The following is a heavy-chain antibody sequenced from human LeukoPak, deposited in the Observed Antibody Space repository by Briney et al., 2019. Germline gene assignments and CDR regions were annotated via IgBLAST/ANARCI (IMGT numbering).Heavy chain of an antibody. CDR2: IIPIFGTA. Sequence: SVKVSCKASGGTFSSYAISWVRQAPGQGLEWMGGIIPIFGTANYAQKFQGRVTITVDESTSTAYMELSSLRSEDTAVYYCASSTGITMVRGVGYFDYWGQGTLVTVSS. J-gene: IGHJ4*02. CDR1: GGTFSSYA. CDR3: ASSTGITMVRGVGYFDY. V-gene: IGHV1-69*13. D-gene: IGHD3-10*01.